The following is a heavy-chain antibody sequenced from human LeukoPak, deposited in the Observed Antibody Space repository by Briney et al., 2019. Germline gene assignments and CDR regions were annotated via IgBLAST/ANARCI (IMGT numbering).Heavy chain of an antibody. J-gene: IGHJ6*02. Sequence: GESLKISCQGSGYNFITYSIGWVRQMPGKGLEWMGIINPGDSETTYSPSFRGQVIISVDKSIRTAYLHWISLKASDTAMYYCARSNYGSGSRYYYYGMDVWGQGTTVTVSS. CDR1: GYNFITYS. CDR2: INPGDSET. CDR3: ARSNYGSGSRYYYYGMDV. D-gene: IGHD3-10*01. V-gene: IGHV5-51*01.